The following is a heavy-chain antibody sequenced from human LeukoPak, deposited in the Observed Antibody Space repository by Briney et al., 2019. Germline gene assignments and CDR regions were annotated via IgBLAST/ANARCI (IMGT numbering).Heavy chain of an antibody. D-gene: IGHD3-9*01. V-gene: IGHV1-18*01. J-gene: IGHJ4*02. CDR2: ISADNGNT. CDR3: ARVDLLTGYYFFDY. Sequence: ASVKVSCKASGYTFSSYGISWVRQAPGQGLEWMGWISADNGNTNYVQKFQGRVTMTTDTSTSTAYMELRSLRSDDTAVYYCARVDLLTGYYFFDYWGQGTLVTVSS. CDR1: GYTFSSYG.